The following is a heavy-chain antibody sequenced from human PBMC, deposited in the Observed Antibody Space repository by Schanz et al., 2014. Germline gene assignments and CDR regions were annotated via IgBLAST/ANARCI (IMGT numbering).Heavy chain of an antibody. CDR1: GFSFSTHW. CDR3: ARSRGFDSIFDF. V-gene: IGHV3-7*01. D-gene: IGHD5-12*01. CDR2: IGDDGADK. J-gene: IGHJ4*02. Sequence: VQLVESGGGLVQPGGSVRLSCGASGFSFSTHWMAWVRQAPGKGLEWVANIGDDGADKYYLDSVRGRFTISRDNAKNSLYLQMNSLRAEDTAVYYCARSRGFDSIFDFWGRGTLVTVSS.